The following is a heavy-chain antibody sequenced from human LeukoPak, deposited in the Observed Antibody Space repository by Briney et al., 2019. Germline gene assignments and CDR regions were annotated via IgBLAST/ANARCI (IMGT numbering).Heavy chain of an antibody. CDR2: ISWNSGSI. Sequence: PGRSLRLSCAGSGFTFDDYAMHWVRQPPGKGLGWVSGISWNSGSIDYAVSVKGRFTISRDNAKNSLFLQMNSLRPDDTAFYYCAKGTGRYWTFFDSWGQGTLVTVSS. V-gene: IGHV3-9*01. CDR1: GFTFDDYA. CDR3: AKGTGRYWTFFDS. D-gene: IGHD1-26*01. J-gene: IGHJ4*02.